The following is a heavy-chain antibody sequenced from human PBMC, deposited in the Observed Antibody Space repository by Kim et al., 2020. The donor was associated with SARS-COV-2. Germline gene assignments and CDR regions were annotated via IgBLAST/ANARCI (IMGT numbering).Heavy chain of an antibody. J-gene: IGHJ4*02. Sequence: SETLSLTCAVYGGSFSGYYWSWIRQPPGKGLEWIGEINHGGSTNYNPSLKSRVNISIDTSKNQFSLKLTSVGAADTAVYYCATGYSSGPFDSWGQGTLVT. V-gene: IGHV4-34*01. D-gene: IGHD6-19*01. CDR2: INHGGST. CDR3: ATGYSSGPFDS. CDR1: GGSFSGYY.